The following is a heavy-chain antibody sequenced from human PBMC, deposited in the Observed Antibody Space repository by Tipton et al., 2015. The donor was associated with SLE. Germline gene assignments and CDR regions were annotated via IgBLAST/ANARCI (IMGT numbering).Heavy chain of an antibody. Sequence: TLSLTCTVSGGSICTHYWSWIRQPPGKGLEWIGYIYFTGSTNYDPSLKGRVTISVDTSKKQFSLKLSSVTAADTAVYYCARVGNYDLDYWGQGTLATVSS. CDR3: ARVGNYDLDY. D-gene: IGHD3-3*01. CDR2: IYFTGST. J-gene: IGHJ4*02. V-gene: IGHV4-59*11. CDR1: GGSICTHY.